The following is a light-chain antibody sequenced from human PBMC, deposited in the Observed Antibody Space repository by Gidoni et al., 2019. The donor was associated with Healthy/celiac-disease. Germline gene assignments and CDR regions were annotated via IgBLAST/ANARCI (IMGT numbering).Light chain of an antibody. Sequence: EIVLTQSPATLSLSPGERATLSCRASQSVSSYLAWYQQKPGQAPRLLIYDASNRATGIPARFSGSGSGTDFTLTISSLEPEDFAVHYCQQRSNWPGTFGQGTKVEIK. CDR1: QSVSSY. CDR3: QQRSNWPGT. J-gene: IGKJ1*01. CDR2: DAS. V-gene: IGKV3-11*01.